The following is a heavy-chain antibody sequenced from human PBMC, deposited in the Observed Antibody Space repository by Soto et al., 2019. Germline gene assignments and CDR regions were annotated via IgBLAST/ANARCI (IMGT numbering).Heavy chain of an antibody. V-gene: IGHV4-34*01. CDR2: INHSEST. Sequence: SEPLCLTWAVDGVSFSDYDWSWIRQPPGKGLEWIGEINHSESTNYNPSLKSRVTISVDTSKNQFSLNLNSVTATDTAVYYCASRAAAGIFDYWGQGTLVTVSS. CDR3: ASRAAAGIFDY. D-gene: IGHD6-13*01. J-gene: IGHJ4*02. CDR1: GVSFSDYD.